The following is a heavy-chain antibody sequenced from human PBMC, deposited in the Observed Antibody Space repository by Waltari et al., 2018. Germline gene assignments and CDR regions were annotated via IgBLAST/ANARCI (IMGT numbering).Heavy chain of an antibody. CDR3: AREDCSGDCYGTRSDY. CDR1: GYTFTASG. J-gene: IGHJ4*02. CDR2: VSPDRGKT. V-gene: IGHV1-18*01. Sequence: QLQLVQSGAELKKPGASVMVSCETSGYTFTASGINWVRQAPGQGLEWVGWVSPDRGKTRYAQKFQGRVTMTTDRSTTTAYMHLRSLSSDDTAVYFCAREDCSGDCYGTRSDYWGQGTLVTVTS. D-gene: IGHD2-21*01.